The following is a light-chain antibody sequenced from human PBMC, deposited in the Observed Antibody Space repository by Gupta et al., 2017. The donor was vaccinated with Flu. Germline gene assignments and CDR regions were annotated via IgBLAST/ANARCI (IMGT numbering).Light chain of an antibody. V-gene: IGLV3-21*02. CDR3: QVWDSSSDLSYV. Sequence: SYVLTQPPSVSVPPGQTARITCGGNNIGSKSVNWYQQKPGQAPVLVVYDDFDRPSGIPERFSGSNSGNTATLTISRVEAGDEADYYCQVWDSSSDLSYVFGSGTEVTVL. J-gene: IGLJ1*01. CDR2: DDF. CDR1: NIGSKS.